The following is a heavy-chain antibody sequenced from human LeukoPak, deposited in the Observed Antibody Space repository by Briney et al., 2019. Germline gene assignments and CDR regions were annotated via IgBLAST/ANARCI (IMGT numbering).Heavy chain of an antibody. CDR1: GGSISSYY. J-gene: IGHJ4*02. Sequence: PSETLSLTCTVSGGSISSYYWSWIRQPPGKGLERIGYIYTSGSTNYNPSLKSRVTISVDTSKNQFSLKLSSVTAADTAVYYCASYSSSWYGVYWGQGTLVTVSS. V-gene: IGHV4-4*09. CDR2: IYTSGST. CDR3: ASYSSSWYGVY. D-gene: IGHD6-13*01.